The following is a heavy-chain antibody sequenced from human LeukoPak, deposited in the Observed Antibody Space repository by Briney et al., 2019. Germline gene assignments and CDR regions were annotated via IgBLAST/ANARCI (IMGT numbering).Heavy chain of an antibody. Sequence: GASVKVSCKVSGYTLTELSMHWVHQAPGKGLEWMGRVDPEDGETIYAEKFQGRVTITADTSTNTAYMELSSLRSEDTAVYYCATSFCNSTNCRDTFDIWGQGTMVTVSS. CDR2: VDPEDGET. D-gene: IGHD2-2*01. CDR3: ATSFCNSTNCRDTFDI. J-gene: IGHJ3*02. CDR1: GYTLTELS. V-gene: IGHV1-24*01.